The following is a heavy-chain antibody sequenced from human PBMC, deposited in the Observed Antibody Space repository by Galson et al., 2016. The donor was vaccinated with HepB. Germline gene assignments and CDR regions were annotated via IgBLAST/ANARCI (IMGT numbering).Heavy chain of an antibody. J-gene: IGHJ4*02. CDR2: IGWDGDK. CDR3: ARIRSGYSYGHDS. CDR1: GFSLSTSGMS. Sequence: PALVKPTQTLTLTCSFSGFSLSTSGMSVSWIRQPPGKALEWLALIGWDGDKYYTTSLKSRLTISKDTSKNLVVLMMTNMDTVDTPTYYCARIRSGYSYGHDSWGQGTLVTVSS. D-gene: IGHD5-18*01. V-gene: IGHV2-70*01.